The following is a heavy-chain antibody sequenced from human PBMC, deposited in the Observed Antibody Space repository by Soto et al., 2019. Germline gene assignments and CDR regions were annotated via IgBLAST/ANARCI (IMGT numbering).Heavy chain of an antibody. J-gene: IGHJ4*02. CDR2: IKPGSGGT. CDR3: AREKGSTATFDY. Sequence: GASVKVSRKASGYSFNRYAVDCGRQAPGQRLEWMGWIKPGSGGTVYSQKFQGRVTITRDTSANTAYMELSSLRSEDTAVYYCAREKGSTATFDYWGQGTLVTVSS. D-gene: IGHD4-17*01. CDR1: GYSFNRYA. V-gene: IGHV1-3*01.